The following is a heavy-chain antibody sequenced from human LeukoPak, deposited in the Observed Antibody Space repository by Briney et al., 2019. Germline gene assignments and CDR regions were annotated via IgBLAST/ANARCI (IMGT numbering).Heavy chain of an antibody. V-gene: IGHV4-59*01. J-gene: IGHJ4*02. CDR1: GGSISSYY. D-gene: IGHD5-18*01. CDR3: ARGVEYSYGYPYFDY. CDR2: IYYSGST. Sequence: SETLSLTCTVSGGSISSYYWSWIRRPPGKGLEWIGYIYYSGSTNYNPSLKSRVTVSVDTSQNQFSLKLSSVTAADTAVYYCARGVEYSYGYPYFDYWGQGTLVTVSS.